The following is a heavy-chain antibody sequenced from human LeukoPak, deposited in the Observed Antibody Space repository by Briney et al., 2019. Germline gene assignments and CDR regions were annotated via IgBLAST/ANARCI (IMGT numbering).Heavy chain of an antibody. D-gene: IGHD1-26*01. CDR1: GGSFSGYY. CDR3: ARAPKVGATTY. CDR2: INHSGST. V-gene: IGHV4-34*01. Sequence: SETLSLTCAVYGGSFSGYYWSWIRQPPGKGLEWIGEINHSGSTNYNPSLKSRVTISVDTSKNQFSLKLSSVTAADTAVCYCARAPKVGATTYWGQGTLVTVSS. J-gene: IGHJ4*02.